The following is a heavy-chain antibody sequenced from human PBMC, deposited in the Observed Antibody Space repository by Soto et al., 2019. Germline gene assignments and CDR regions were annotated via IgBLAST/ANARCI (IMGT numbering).Heavy chain of an antibody. CDR1: GYTFTSYY. J-gene: IGHJ6*02. CDR2: INPSGGST. V-gene: IGHV1-46*01. Sequence: ASVKVSCKASGYTFTSYYMHCVLQTPGQGLEWMGIINPSGGSTSYAQKFQGRVTMTRDTSTSTVYMERSSLRSEDTAVYYCSRSDLSSSFCYYYYGMDVWGQGTTVTVSS. D-gene: IGHD6-13*01. CDR3: SRSDLSSSFCYYYYGMDV.